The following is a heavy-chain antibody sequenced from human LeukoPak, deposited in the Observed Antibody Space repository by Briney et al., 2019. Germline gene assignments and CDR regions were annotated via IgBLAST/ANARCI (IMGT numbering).Heavy chain of an antibody. D-gene: IGHD2-15*01. Sequence: GGSLRLSCVASGFTFTTYWMSWVRQAPGKGLGWVANIKQDGSEKYYVDSVKGRFTISRDNAKNSVYLQMNSLRAEDTAVYYCARGRFCSGGSCYGDYWGQGTLVTVSS. J-gene: IGHJ4*02. CDR2: IKQDGSEK. CDR3: ARGRFCSGGSCYGDY. V-gene: IGHV3-7*04. CDR1: GFTFTTYW.